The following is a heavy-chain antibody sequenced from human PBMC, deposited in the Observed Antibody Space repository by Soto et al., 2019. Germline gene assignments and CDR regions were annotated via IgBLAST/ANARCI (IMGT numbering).Heavy chain of an antibody. CDR3: AQTLGSAVAGPGRFDL. Sequence: QVQLVQSGAEVKKPGSSVKVSCKASGGTFSNYAISWVRQAPGQGLEWMGGITPFFGTANYAQKFQGRVTITADESMSTADMERSRLRSEDTAVYYCAQTLGSAVAGPGRFDLWGRGTLVTVSS. V-gene: IGHV1-69*12. J-gene: IGHJ2*01. CDR1: GGTFSNYA. CDR2: ITPFFGTA. D-gene: IGHD6-19*01.